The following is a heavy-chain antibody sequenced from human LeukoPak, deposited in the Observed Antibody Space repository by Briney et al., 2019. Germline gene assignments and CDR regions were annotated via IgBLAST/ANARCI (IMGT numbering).Heavy chain of an antibody. CDR1: GFTFSDSE. V-gene: IGHV3-48*03. D-gene: IGHD2-15*01. Sequence: GGSLRLSCAASGFTFSDSEMKWVRQAPGKGLEWVSYISSGSSTIYYADSVKGRFTISRDNAKNSLYLQMNSLRAEDTAVYYCVSGLYCSGGSCRDSWGQGTLVTVSS. CDR2: ISSGSSTI. J-gene: IGHJ4*02. CDR3: VSGLYCSGGSCRDS.